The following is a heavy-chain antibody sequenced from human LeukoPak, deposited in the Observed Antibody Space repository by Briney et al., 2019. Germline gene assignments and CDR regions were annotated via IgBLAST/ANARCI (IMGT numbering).Heavy chain of an antibody. CDR1: GFTLSSYA. J-gene: IGHJ5*02. Sequence: GGSLRLSCAPSGFTLSSYAMSWVRQAPGKGREWVSAISGSGGSTYYAYPVKGRFTISRDNSKNTLYLQMNSLRAEDTAVYHCAKAFEYSSSYNWFDPWGQGTLVTVSS. V-gene: IGHV3-23*01. D-gene: IGHD6-6*01. CDR2: ISGSGGST. CDR3: AKAFEYSSSYNWFDP.